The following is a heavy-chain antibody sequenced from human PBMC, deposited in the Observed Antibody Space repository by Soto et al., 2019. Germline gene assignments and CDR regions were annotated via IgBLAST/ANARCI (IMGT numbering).Heavy chain of an antibody. J-gene: IGHJ4*02. V-gene: IGHV2-5*02. CDR2: IYWDGDK. Sequence: QIILKESGPTLVKPTQTLTLTCTFSGFSLSTSGVGVDWIRQPPGKALEWLALIYWDGDKRYSPSLKSRLTITKHTSKNQVVLTMTNMDPVDTATYYCAHSFDTPMALDYWGQGTLVTVSS. D-gene: IGHD5-18*01. CDR3: AHSFDTPMALDY. CDR1: GFSLSTSGVG.